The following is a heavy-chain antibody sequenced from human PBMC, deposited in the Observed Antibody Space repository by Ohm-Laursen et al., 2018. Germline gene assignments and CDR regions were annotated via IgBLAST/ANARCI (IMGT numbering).Heavy chain of an antibody. CDR2: ISPYSGQT. D-gene: IGHD3-10*01. V-gene: IGHV1-18*01. J-gene: IGHJ4*02. CDR3: ARGDPYGFDY. CDR1: GYAFASFG. Sequence: SVNVSCMASGYAFASFGITWVRQAPGQGLEWMRWISPYSGQTKYALKLQSRVTMTTDTSTSTAYMDVSGLRSDDSSVYYCARGDPYGFDYWGQGTLVTVSS.